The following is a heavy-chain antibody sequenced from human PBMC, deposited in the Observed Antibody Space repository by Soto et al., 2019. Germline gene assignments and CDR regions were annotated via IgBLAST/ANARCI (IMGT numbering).Heavy chain of an antibody. V-gene: IGHV3-23*01. CDR3: AKDRLLPGQFDY. Sequence: GGSLRLSCAVSGFTVSSNQMTWVRQAPGKGLEWVPTISGSGATTNYADSVKGRFTISRDNSKNTLYLQMNSLRAEDTALYYCAKDRLLPGQFDYWGQGTLVTVSS. J-gene: IGHJ4*02. D-gene: IGHD2-15*01. CDR2: ISGSGATT. CDR1: GFTVSSNQ.